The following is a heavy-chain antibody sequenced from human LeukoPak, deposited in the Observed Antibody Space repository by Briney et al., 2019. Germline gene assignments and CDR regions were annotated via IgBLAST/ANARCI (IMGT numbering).Heavy chain of an antibody. Sequence: GGSLRLSCAASGFTFSSYAMTWVRQAPGKGLEWVSAISGSGGSTYYADSVKGRFTISRDNSKNTLFLQMNSLRAEDTAVYYCAKDIDGFDAFDIWGQGTMVTVSS. V-gene: IGHV3-23*01. CDR2: ISGSGGST. CDR3: AKDIDGFDAFDI. J-gene: IGHJ3*02. CDR1: GFTFSSYA.